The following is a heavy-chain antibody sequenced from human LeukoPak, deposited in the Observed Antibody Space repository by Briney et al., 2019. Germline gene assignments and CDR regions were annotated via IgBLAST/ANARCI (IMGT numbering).Heavy chain of an antibody. D-gene: IGHD3-22*01. CDR3: ARDRGYYDSSGYYYLDAFDI. CDR1: GFTFSSYG. J-gene: IGHJ3*02. Sequence: GGSLRLSCAASGFTFSSYGMHWVRQAPGKGLEWVAVIWYDGSNKYYADPVKGRFTISRDSSKNTLYLQMNSLRAEDTAVYYCARDRGYYDSSGYYYLDAFDIWGQGTMVTVSS. CDR2: IWYDGSNK. V-gene: IGHV3-33*01.